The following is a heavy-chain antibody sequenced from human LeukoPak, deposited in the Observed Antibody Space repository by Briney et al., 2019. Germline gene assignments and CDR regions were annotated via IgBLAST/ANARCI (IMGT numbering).Heavy chain of an antibody. Sequence: ASVKVSCKASGGTFSTYVINWVRQAPGQGLEWVGRIIPVLNIANYAQRFQGRVTITADKSTNTAYMELSGLRSEDTATYYCARRSDTGVAPHHSYYCFDVWGQGTAVTVS. CDR1: GGTFSTYV. J-gene: IGHJ6*02. V-gene: IGHV1-69*04. CDR3: ARRSDTGVAPHHSYYCFDV. CDR2: IIPVLNIA. D-gene: IGHD5-18*01.